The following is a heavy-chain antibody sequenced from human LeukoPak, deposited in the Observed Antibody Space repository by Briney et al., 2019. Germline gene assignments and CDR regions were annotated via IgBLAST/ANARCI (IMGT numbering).Heavy chain of an antibody. Sequence: ASVKVSCKASGYTFTSYGISWVRQAPGQGLEWMGWISAYNGNTNYAQKLQGRVTMTTDTSTSTAYMELRSLRSDDTAVYYCARVAPFRSMIVVVTSPTYYYYGMDVWGQGTTVTVSS. CDR3: ARVAPFRSMIVVVTSPTYYYYGMDV. J-gene: IGHJ6*02. CDR1: GYTFTSYG. CDR2: ISAYNGNT. V-gene: IGHV1-18*01. D-gene: IGHD3-22*01.